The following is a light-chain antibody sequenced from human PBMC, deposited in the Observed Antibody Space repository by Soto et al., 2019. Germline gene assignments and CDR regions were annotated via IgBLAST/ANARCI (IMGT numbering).Light chain of an antibody. CDR2: GAS. V-gene: IGKV3D-7*01. CDR3: QQGYTLPR. CDR1: QSISSNY. Sequence: PGERVTLSCRASQSISSNYLTWYQQAPRLLIYGASTRAASSPARFTGSGSGTDFTLTICSLQPEDFAVYSCQQGYTLPRLGGGTKVEIK. J-gene: IGKJ4*01.